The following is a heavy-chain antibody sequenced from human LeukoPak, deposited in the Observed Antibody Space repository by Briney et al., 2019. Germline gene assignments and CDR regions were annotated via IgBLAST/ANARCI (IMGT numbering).Heavy chain of an antibody. J-gene: IGHJ4*02. D-gene: IGHD5-18*01. Sequence: GGSLRLSCAASGFTFSSYAMSWVRQAPGRGLEWVSAISGSGGSTYYADSVKGRFTISRDNSKNTLYLQMNSLRAEDTAVYYCAKVDTAMVALDYWGQGTLVTVSS. V-gene: IGHV3-23*01. CDR2: ISGSGGST. CDR3: AKVDTAMVALDY. CDR1: GFTFSSYA.